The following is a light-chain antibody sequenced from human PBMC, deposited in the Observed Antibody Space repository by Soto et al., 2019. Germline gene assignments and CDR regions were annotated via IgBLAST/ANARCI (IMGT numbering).Light chain of an antibody. V-gene: IGLV2-14*01. CDR2: EVT. J-gene: IGLJ1*01. CDR1: SSDVGTYKY. Sequence: QSVLTQPASVSGSPGQSITISCTGTSSDVGTYKYVSWYQQLPGKAPKLIIYEVTDRPSGVSNRFSGSKSGNTASLTISGLQAEDEAEYYCSSYTNINTRACVFGTGTKVTVL. CDR3: SSYTNINTRACV.